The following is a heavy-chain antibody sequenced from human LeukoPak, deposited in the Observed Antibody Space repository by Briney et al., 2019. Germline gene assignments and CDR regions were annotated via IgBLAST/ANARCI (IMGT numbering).Heavy chain of an antibody. J-gene: IGHJ6*03. CDR2: IIPIFGTA. CDR3: ARTGWVGGPGGMDV. CDR1: GGTFSSYA. V-gene: IGHV1-69*13. Sequence: GASVKVSCKASGGTFSSYAISWVRQAPGQGLEWMGGIIPIFGTANYAQKFQGRVTITADESTSTAYMELSSLRSEDTAVYYCARTGWVGGPGGMDVWGKGTTVTVSS. D-gene: IGHD3-10*01.